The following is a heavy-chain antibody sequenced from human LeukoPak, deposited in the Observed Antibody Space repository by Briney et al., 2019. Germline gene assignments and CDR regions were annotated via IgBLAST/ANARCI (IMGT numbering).Heavy chain of an antibody. CDR2: INPSGGST. J-gene: IGHJ5*02. D-gene: IGHD2-21*01. V-gene: IGHV1-46*03. Sequence: ASVKVSCKASGYTFTSYYMHWVRQAPGQGLEWMGIINPSGGSTSYAQKFQGRVTMTRDMSTSTVYMELSGLRSEDTAVYYCARDSAYCGGDCYSEYNWFDPWGQGTLVTVSS. CDR1: GYTFTSYY. CDR3: ARDSAYCGGDCYSEYNWFDP.